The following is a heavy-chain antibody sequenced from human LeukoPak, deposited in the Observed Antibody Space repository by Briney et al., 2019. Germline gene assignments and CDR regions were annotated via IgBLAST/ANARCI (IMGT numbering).Heavy chain of an antibody. V-gene: IGHV1-69*04. Sequence: SVNVSFTASAGTFSSYAISWVRQAPGQGLEWMGRIIPILGIANYAQKFQGRVTITADKSTSTAYMELSSLRSEDTAVYYCTRAGAVAGTYDAFDIWGQGTMVTVSS. CDR2: IIPILGIA. D-gene: IGHD6-19*01. J-gene: IGHJ3*02. CDR3: TRAGAVAGTYDAFDI. CDR1: AGTFSSYA.